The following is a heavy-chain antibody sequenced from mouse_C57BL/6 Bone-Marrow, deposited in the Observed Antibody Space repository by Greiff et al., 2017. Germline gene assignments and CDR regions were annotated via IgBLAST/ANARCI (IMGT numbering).Heavy chain of an antibody. J-gene: IGHJ4*01. CDR2: ICRGGST. CDR3: ALHSKGAMDY. Sequence: VNVVESGPGLVQPSQCLSITCTVSGFSLTSYGVHWVRQSPGKGLEWLGVICRGGSTDYNAAFMSRLGITKDNSKSQVFFKMNSLQADDTAIYYWALHSKGAMDYWGQGTSVTVSS. CDR1: GFSLTSYG. D-gene: IGHD2-5*01. V-gene: IGHV2-5*01.